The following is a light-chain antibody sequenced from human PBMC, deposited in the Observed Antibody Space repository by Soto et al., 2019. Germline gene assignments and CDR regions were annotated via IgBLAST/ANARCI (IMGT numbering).Light chain of an antibody. CDR1: QSVSSNY. CDR3: QQYGRSPWT. J-gene: IGKJ1*01. CDR2: GAS. V-gene: IGKV3-20*01. Sequence: EIGLTQSPGTLSLSPGERATLSCRASQSVSSNYLAWYQQKPGQAPRLLIYGASSRATGIPDRFSGSGSGTDFTLTISRLEPEDFAVYYCQQYGRSPWTFGQGTKVDIK.